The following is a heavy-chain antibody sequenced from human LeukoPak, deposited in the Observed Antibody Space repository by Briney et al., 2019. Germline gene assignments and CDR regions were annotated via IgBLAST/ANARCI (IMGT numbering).Heavy chain of an antibody. CDR2: ISYDGSNK. D-gene: IGHD6-6*01. Sequence: HTGGSLRLSCAASGFTFSSYGMHWVRQAPGKGLEWVAVISYDGSNKYYADSVKGRFTISRDNSKNTLYLQMNCLRAEDTAVYYCASIAAPFDYWGQGTLVTVSS. J-gene: IGHJ4*02. V-gene: IGHV3-30*03. CDR1: GFTFSSYG. CDR3: ASIAAPFDY.